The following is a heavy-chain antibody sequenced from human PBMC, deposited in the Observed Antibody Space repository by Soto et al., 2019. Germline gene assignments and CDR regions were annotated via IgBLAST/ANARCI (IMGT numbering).Heavy chain of an antibody. D-gene: IGHD4-17*01. V-gene: IGHV4-30-2*01. CDR3: ARFMGFTVTTYNRGFDF. J-gene: IGHJ2*01. CDR1: GGSISSGGYS. Sequence: PSETLSLTCAVSGGSISSGGYSWSWIRQPPGKGLEWIGYIYHSGSTYYNPSLKSRITISVDTSKNQFSLKLSSVTAADTAVYYCARFMGFTVTTYNRGFDFPGRGTRVTVSS. CDR2: IYHSGST.